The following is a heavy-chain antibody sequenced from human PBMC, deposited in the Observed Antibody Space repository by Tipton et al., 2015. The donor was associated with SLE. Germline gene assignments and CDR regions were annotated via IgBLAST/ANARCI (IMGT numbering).Heavy chain of an antibody. J-gene: IGHJ3*01. CDR2: IYPGDSDT. CDR3: ARNTGLSYYFDGRDYRPFDAFDL. CDR1: GKNFTNSW. V-gene: IGHV5-51*01. D-gene: IGHD3-9*01. Sequence: QLVQSGAEVKKSGESLKIYCKGSGKNFTNSWIAWVRQMPGKGLESLGIIYPGDSDTRYSPSFQGQVTISVDKSKTTSYLEWSSLRASDTATYYCARNTGLSYYFDGRDYRPFDAFDLWGQGTMVSVSS.